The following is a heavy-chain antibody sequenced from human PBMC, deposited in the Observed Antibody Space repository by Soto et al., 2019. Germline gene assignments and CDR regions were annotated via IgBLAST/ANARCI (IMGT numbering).Heavy chain of an antibody. J-gene: IGHJ4*02. V-gene: IGHV4-34*01. CDR3: ARGSDWAKVGY. Sequence: SETLSLTCAMYGGSFSDYYGSWIRQPPGKGLEWIGEISQTEGTKYNASLKSRVIISVDTSKSQVSLRLTSVTGADTAVYYCARGSDWAKVGYWGQRALDTVSS. CDR1: GGSFSDYY. CDR2: ISQTEGT. D-gene: IGHD2-21*01.